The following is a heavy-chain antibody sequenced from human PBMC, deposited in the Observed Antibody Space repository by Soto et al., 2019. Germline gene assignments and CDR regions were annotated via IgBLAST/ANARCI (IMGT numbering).Heavy chain of an antibody. Sequence: QVQLVQSGAEVKKPGASVKVPCKASGYTFTNYGISWVRQAPGQGLEWMGWINAHNGNTNSAQKLQGRVTMTTDTTTSTAYMELRSLRSDDTAVYSCARVLPPFDPWGQGTLVTVSS. J-gene: IGHJ5*02. CDR1: GYTFTNYG. CDR3: ARVLPPFDP. V-gene: IGHV1-18*01. CDR2: INAHNGNT.